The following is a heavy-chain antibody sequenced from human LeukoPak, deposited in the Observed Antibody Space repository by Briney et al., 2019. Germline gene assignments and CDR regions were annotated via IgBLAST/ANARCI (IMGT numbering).Heavy chain of an antibody. J-gene: IGHJ4*02. V-gene: IGHV4-38-2*02. Sequence: SETLSLTCTVSGYSISSGYHWGWIRQPPGKGLEWIGCIYHSGSTYYNPSLKSRLTISVDTSKNQFSLKLSSVTAADTAVYYCARVNWVNDYWGQGTLVTVSS. CDR3: ARVNWVNDY. CDR1: GYSISSGYH. CDR2: IYHSGST. D-gene: IGHD7-27*01.